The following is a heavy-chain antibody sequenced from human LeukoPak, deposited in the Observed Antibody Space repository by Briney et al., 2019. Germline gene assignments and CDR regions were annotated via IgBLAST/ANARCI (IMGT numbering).Heavy chain of an antibody. CDR1: GFTFSSYA. CDR3: AKRLHYSYYVDY. D-gene: IGHD4-11*01. CDR2: ISGSGGST. V-gene: IGHV3-23*01. Sequence: PGGSLRLSCATSGFTFSSYAMSWVRQAPGKGLEWVSAISGSGGSTYYADSVKGRFTISRDNSKNTLYLQMNSLRAEDTAVYYCAKRLHYSYYVDYWGQGTLVTVSS. J-gene: IGHJ4*02.